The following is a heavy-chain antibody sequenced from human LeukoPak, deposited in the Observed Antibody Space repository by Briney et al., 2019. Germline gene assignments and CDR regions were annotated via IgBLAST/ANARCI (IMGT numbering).Heavy chain of an antibody. V-gene: IGHV4-34*01. CDR1: GGSFSGHL. Sequence: PSETLSLTCAVSGGSFSGHLWTWIRQPPGKGLEWIGQINHIGDINYNASLGSRLTISVDTSKTQFSLKLTSLTAADTAIYYCASVWAKAPTVGYYYYMDVWGKGTTVTVSS. CDR3: ASVWAKAPTVGYYYYMDV. J-gene: IGHJ6*03. CDR2: INHIGDI. D-gene: IGHD1-26*01.